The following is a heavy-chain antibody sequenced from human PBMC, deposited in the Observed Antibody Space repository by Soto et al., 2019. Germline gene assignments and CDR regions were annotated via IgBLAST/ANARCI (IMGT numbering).Heavy chain of an antibody. Sequence: PSETLSLTCTVSGGSISSSSYYWGWIRQPPGKGLEWIGSIYYSGSTYYNPSLKSRVTISVDTSKNQFSLKLSSVTAADTAVYYCARYKYHSSGPSAYWGQGTLVTVSS. D-gene: IGHD3-22*01. CDR1: GGSISSSSYY. CDR3: ARYKYHSSGPSAY. V-gene: IGHV4-39*01. CDR2: IYYSGST. J-gene: IGHJ4*02.